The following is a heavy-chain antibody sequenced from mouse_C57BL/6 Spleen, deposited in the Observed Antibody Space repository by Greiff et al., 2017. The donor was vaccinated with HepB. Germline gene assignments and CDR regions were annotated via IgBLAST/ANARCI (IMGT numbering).Heavy chain of an antibody. Sequence: EVQLVESGGGLVQPGGSLSLSCAASGFTFTDYYMSWVRQPPGKALEWLGFIRNKANGYTTEYRASVKGRFTISRDNSQSILYLQMNALRAEDSASYYCAIYTDSAGFAYWGQGTLVTVSA. D-gene: IGHD3-3*01. CDR1: GFTFTDYY. CDR2: IRNKANGYTT. V-gene: IGHV7-3*01. CDR3: AIYTDSAGFAY. J-gene: IGHJ3*01.